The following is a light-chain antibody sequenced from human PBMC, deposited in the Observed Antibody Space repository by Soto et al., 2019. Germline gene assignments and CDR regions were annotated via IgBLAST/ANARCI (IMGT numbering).Light chain of an antibody. CDR2: GAS. V-gene: IGKV3-20*01. CDR1: QSVSSSY. Sequence: EIVLTQSPGTLSWSPGERATLSCRASQSVSSSYLAWYQQKPGQAPRLLIYGASSRATGIPDRFSGSGSGTDFTLTISRLEPEDFAVYYCQQYGSSLFTFGHGTKVDIK. CDR3: QQYGSSLFT. J-gene: IGKJ3*01.